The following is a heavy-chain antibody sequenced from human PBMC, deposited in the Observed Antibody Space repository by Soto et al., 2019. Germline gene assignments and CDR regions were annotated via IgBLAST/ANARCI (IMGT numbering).Heavy chain of an antibody. CDR1: GFSVSTSGVG. V-gene: IGHV2-5*02. Sequence: QITLKESGPTLVKPTQTLTLTCTFSGFSVSTSGVGVAWIRQPPGKALEWLALIYWDDDKRYSPFLQSRVTITRDTTKDQVVLTKTDMDPVDTATSYGTQKGGRGAGMDAWGQGTTVTVSS. D-gene: IGHD5-12*01. J-gene: IGHJ6*02. CDR3: TQKGGRGAGMDA. CDR2: IYWDDDK.